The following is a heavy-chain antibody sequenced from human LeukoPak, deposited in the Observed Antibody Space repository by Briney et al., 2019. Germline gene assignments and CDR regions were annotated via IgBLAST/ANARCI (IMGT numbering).Heavy chain of an antibody. Sequence: SETLSLPCTVSGVSISSYYWSWLRKPPRKGLEGIGYNYYSWSTNYNPSLQSRVTISVDTSKNQLSLKLSSVTAADTAVYHCARTTEPHSWRTRCYHYYMDVWGKGTTVTVSS. V-gene: IGHV4-59*01. CDR2: NYYSWST. CDR3: ARTTEPHSWRTRCYHYYMDV. D-gene: IGHD6-13*01. CDR1: GVSISSYY. J-gene: IGHJ6*03.